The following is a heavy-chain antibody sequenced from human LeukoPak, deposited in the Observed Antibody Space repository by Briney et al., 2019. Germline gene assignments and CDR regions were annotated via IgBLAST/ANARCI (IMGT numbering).Heavy chain of an antibody. V-gene: IGHV4-39*01. CDR3: ARYRTTVTTAGLVAFDI. CDR2: IYYSGST. J-gene: IGHJ3*02. D-gene: IGHD4-17*01. CDR1: GGSISSSSYY. Sequence: SETLSLTCTVSGGSISSSSYYWGWIRQPPGKGLEWIGSIYYSGSTYYNPSLKSRVTISVDTSKNQFSLKLSPVTAADTAVYYCARYRTTVTTAGLVAFDIWGQGTMVTVSS.